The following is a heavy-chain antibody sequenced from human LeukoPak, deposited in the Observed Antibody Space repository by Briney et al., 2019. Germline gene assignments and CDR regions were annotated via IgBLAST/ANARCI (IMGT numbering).Heavy chain of an antibody. V-gene: IGHV3-23*01. Sequence: SGGSLRLSCAASGISFSSFGMSWVRQTPEKGLEWVSTLSSTGTTFYAGSVKGRFTISRANSENTLYLQMDSLTAEDTAQYYCARVGYSSAWYFFNFWGQGTLVTVSS. CDR2: LSSTGTT. J-gene: IGHJ4*02. CDR1: GISFSSFG. D-gene: IGHD6-13*01. CDR3: ARVGYSSAWYFFNF.